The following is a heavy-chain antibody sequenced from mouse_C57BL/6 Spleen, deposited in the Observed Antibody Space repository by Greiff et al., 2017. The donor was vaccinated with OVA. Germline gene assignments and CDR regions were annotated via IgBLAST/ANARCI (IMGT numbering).Heavy chain of an antibody. Sequence: QVQLQQPGAELVRPGSSVKLSCKASGYTFTSYWMHWVKQRPIQGLEWIGNIDPSDSETHYNQKFKDKATLTVDKSSSTAYMQLSSLTSEDSAVYYCARFQLTGTEYFDVWGTGTTVTVSS. V-gene: IGHV1-52*01. D-gene: IGHD4-1*01. CDR3: ARFQLTGTEYFDV. J-gene: IGHJ1*03. CDR1: GYTFTSYW. CDR2: IDPSDSET.